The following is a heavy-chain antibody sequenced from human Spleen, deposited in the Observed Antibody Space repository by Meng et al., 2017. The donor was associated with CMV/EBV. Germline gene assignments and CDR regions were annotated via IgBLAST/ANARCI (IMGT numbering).Heavy chain of an antibody. V-gene: IGHV4-31*03. CDR1: GGSISSGGYY. J-gene: IGHJ4*02. Sequence: CSVSGGSISSGGYYWSWIRLHPGKGLEWLAHISYRGVTDYNPSLESRVTMSADTSKNQFSLTLTSVTAADTAVYYCARDGALGVFDYWGQGTLVTVSS. CDR2: ISYRGVT. CDR3: ARDGALGVFDY. D-gene: IGHD3-16*01.